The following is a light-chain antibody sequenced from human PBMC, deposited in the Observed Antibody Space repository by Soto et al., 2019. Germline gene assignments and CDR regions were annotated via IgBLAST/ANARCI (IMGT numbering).Light chain of an antibody. Sequence: DIQMTQSASTLSASLGDRVTITWRASQSISSWLAWYQQKTGKAPKLLIYKASTLESGVPSNFSGSGYGTEFNLTISSLQTEDFATYYCQQYNAYPWTFGQGTKVDIK. CDR2: KAS. J-gene: IGKJ1*01. CDR1: QSISSW. CDR3: QQYNAYPWT. V-gene: IGKV1-5*03.